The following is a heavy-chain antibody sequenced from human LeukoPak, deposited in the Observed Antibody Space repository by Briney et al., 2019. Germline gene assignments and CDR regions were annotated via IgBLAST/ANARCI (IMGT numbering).Heavy chain of an antibody. D-gene: IGHD6-13*01. Sequence: GGSLRLSCAASGFTFSSYSMNWVRQTPGKGLEWISYISSSNTIKKYADSVKGRFTISRDNAKSSLYLQMNSLRAEDTAVYYCAKDLAAEGTGSFDCWGQGTLVTVSS. V-gene: IGHV3-48*04. CDR2: ISSSNTIK. CDR1: GFTFSSYS. CDR3: AKDLAAEGTGSFDC. J-gene: IGHJ4*02.